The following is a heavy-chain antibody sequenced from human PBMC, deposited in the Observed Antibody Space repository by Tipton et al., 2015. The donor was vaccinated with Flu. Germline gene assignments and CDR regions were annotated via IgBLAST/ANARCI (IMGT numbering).Heavy chain of an antibody. CDR1: GFTFSYFG. CDR2: ISSSGSHT. D-gene: IGHD3-22*01. J-gene: IGHJ3*02. V-gene: IGHV3-21*01. CDR3: AREWSDYYDSNEGDAFDI. Sequence: SLRLSCAASGFTFSYFGMNWVRLAPGKGLEWVSFISSSGSHTYYAHSVRGRFTVSRDDAKNSLFLQMNSLRAEDTAVYFCAREWSDYYDSNEGDAFDIWGQGTMVTVTS.